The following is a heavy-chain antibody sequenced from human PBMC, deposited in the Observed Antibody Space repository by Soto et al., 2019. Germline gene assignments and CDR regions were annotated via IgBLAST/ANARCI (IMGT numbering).Heavy chain of an antibody. V-gene: IGHV1-46*03. Sequence: GASVKVSCKASGYTFTSYYMHWVRQAPGQGLEWMGIINPSGGSTSYAQKFQGRVTMTRDTSTSTVYMELSSLRSEDTAVYYCARDYYYDSSGYYYHPNWFDPWGQGTLVTVS. CDR1: GYTFTSYY. CDR3: ARDYYYDSSGYYYHPNWFDP. CDR2: INPSGGST. D-gene: IGHD3-22*01. J-gene: IGHJ5*02.